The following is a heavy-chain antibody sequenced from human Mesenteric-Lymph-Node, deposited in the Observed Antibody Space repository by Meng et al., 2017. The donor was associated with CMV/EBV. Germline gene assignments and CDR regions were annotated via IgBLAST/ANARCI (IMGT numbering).Heavy chain of an antibody. D-gene: IGHD3-10*01. CDR1: GFPFSTYD. CDR3: VRGLRGGFDP. Sequence: LGLSCAASGFPFSTYDMHWVRQVTGKGLEWVSGINTAGVTFYPGSVKGRFTISRENAKNSVYLQMNSLRVGDTAVYYCVRGLRGGFDPWGQGTLVTVSS. J-gene: IGHJ5*02. CDR2: INTAGVT. V-gene: IGHV3-13*01.